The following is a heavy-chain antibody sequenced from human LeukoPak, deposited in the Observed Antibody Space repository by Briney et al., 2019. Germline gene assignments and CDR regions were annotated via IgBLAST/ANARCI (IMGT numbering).Heavy chain of an antibody. CDR3: ARDAGYSSGWSHWYFDL. Sequence: GGSLRLSCAASGFTFSSYSMNWVRQAPGKGLEWVSYITSSSSIIYNADSVKGRFTISRDNAKNSLYLQMNSLRDEDTAVYYCARDAGYSSGWSHWYFDLWGRGTLVTVSS. D-gene: IGHD6-19*01. V-gene: IGHV3-48*02. J-gene: IGHJ2*01. CDR1: GFTFSSYS. CDR2: ITSSSSII.